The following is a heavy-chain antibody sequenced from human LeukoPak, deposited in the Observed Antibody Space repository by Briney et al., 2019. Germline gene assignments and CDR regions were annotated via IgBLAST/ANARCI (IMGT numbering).Heavy chain of an antibody. J-gene: IGHJ4*02. CDR1: GYTFTSYY. CDR3: ARDLGVATGEDY. D-gene: IGHD5-12*01. V-gene: IGHV1-46*01. CDR2: INPSGGST. Sequence: ASVKVSCKASGYTFTSYYMHWVRQAPGQGLEWMGIINPSGGSTSYAQKFQGRVTMTRDMSTSTVYMELSSLRSEDTAVYYCARDLGVATGEDYWGQGTLVTVSS.